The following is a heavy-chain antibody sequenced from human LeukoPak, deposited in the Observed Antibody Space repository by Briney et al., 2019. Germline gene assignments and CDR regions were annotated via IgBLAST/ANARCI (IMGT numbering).Heavy chain of an antibody. CDR2: IYPADSDT. V-gene: IGHV5-51*01. CDR3: ARHEVGATDF. CDR1: GYSFSTFW. J-gene: IGHJ4*02. D-gene: IGHD1-26*01. Sequence: GESLKISCQGSGYSFSTFWIGWVRQMPGKGLEWMGLIYPADSDTRYSPSFQGQVTISADKSISTAYLQWSSLKASDTAMYFCARHEVGATDFWGQGTLVTVSS.